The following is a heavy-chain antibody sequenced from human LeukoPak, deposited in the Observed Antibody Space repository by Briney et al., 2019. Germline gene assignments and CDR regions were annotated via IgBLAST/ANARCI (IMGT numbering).Heavy chain of an antibody. D-gene: IGHD2-2*01. Sequence: PGGSLRLSCAASGFTFSNYAMYWVRQAPGKGLEWVAVVWYDGNNKYYTESVKGRFTISRDNSKHTLYLQMNSLRAEDTAVYYCARDRYCTSASCYAAGTSFDYWGQGTLVTVSS. V-gene: IGHV3-33*01. CDR2: VWYDGNNK. J-gene: IGHJ4*02. CDR1: GFTFSNYA. CDR3: ARDRYCTSASCYAAGTSFDY.